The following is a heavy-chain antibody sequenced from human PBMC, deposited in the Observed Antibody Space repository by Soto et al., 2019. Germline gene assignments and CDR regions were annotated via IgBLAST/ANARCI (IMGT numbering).Heavy chain of an antibody. J-gene: IGHJ5*02. CDR2: ISVDGGEK. Sequence: QVQLVESGGGVVQPGRSLRLSCVASGFTFTHYAMHWVRQAPGKGLEWVAVISVDGGEKYYADSVKGRFTISRDNSRSTVSLQMNSMRVEELAIYSCARGRYYGGLEPWGQGTLVTVTS. D-gene: IGHD3-16*01. CDR3: ARGRYYGGLEP. V-gene: IGHV3-30-3*01. CDR1: GFTFTHYA.